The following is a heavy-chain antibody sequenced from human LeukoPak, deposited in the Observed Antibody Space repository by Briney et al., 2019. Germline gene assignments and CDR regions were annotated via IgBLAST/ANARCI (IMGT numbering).Heavy chain of an antibody. J-gene: IGHJ6*02. Sequence: PGGSLRLSCVASGFTFSDYWMSWVRQAPGKGLEWVANIKQDGSVKHYVDSVKGRFTISRDNAQNSLYLQMNSLRAEDTAVYYCARDPSFSVPYYYYGMDVWGQGTTVTVSS. CDR3: ARDPSFSVPYYYYGMDV. D-gene: IGHD3-10*01. CDR2: IKQDGSVK. V-gene: IGHV3-7*03. CDR1: GFTFSDYW.